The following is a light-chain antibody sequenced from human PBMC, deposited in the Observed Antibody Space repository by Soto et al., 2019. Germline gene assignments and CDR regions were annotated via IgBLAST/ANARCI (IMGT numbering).Light chain of an antibody. CDR3: QSYDSSLSAL. V-gene: IGLV1-40*01. J-gene: IGLJ3*02. CDR1: SYNIGAGYD. Sequence: QSVLTQPPSVSGAPGQRVTISCTGSSYNIGAGYDVHWYQQLPGTAPKLLIHGNSKRPSGVPDRCSGSKSGTSASLAITGLQAEDAADYYCQSYDSSLSALFGGGTKLTVL. CDR2: GNS.